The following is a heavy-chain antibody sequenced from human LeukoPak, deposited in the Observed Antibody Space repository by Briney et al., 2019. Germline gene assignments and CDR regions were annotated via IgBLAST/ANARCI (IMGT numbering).Heavy chain of an antibody. CDR2: ISHTGSTM. CDR1: GFRFSSYS. CDR3: AIPPLSGTGSSRPLAEMDV. V-gene: IGHV3-48*04. Sequence: GGSLRLSCAASGFRFSSYSMNWVRQAPRKGLEWISCISHTGSTMSYADSVKGRFTISRDNARNSLHLQMNSLRAEDTAVYYCAIPPLSGTGSSRPLAEMDVWGQGTTVTVSS. D-gene: IGHD3-10*01. J-gene: IGHJ6*02.